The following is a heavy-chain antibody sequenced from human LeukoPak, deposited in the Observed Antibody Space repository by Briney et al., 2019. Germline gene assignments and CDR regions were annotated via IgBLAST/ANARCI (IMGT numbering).Heavy chain of an antibody. CDR1: GFTFSSYA. Sequence: GGSLRLSCAASGFTFSSYAMHWVRQAPGKGLVLVSRINSDGSNTTYADSVKGRFTICRDNAKNTLYLQMNSLRAEDTAVYSCSRGYDGGAYYYYYMDVWGKGTTVTVSS. J-gene: IGHJ6*03. CDR2: INSDGSNT. V-gene: IGHV3-74*01. CDR3: SRGYDGGAYYYYYMDV. D-gene: IGHD3-22*01.